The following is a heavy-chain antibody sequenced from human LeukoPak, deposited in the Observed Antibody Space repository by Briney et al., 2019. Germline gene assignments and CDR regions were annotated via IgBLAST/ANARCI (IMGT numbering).Heavy chain of an antibody. D-gene: IGHD3-16*02. CDR1: GESISGFY. Sequence: KSSETLSLTCTVSGESISGFYWTWIRQPPGRGLEWIGYIYYSGSTNYNPSLKSRVTISVDTSKNQFSLKLSSVTAADTAVYYCARDGMITFGGVIVGSLDYWGQGTLVTVSS. CDR2: IYYSGST. J-gene: IGHJ4*02. CDR3: ARDGMITFGGVIVGSLDY. V-gene: IGHV4-59*12.